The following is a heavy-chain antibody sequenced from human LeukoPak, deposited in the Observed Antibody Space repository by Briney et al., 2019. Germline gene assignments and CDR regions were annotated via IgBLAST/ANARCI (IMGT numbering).Heavy chain of an antibody. J-gene: IGHJ4*02. CDR3: ARASYCSGGSCYSDY. V-gene: IGHV1-18*04. Sequence: ASVKVSCKASGYTFSHYYLHWVRQAPGQGLEWMGWISAYNGNTIYAQKVKGRVTMTTDTSTSTAYMELRSLKSDDTAVYYCARASYCSGGSCYSDYWGQGTLVTVSS. D-gene: IGHD2-15*01. CDR1: GYTFSHYY. CDR2: ISAYNGNT.